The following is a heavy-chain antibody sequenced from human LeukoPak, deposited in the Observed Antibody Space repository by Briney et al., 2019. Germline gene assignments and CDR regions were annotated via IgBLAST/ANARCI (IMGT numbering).Heavy chain of an antibody. J-gene: IGHJ6*02. CDR1: GFTFKNYA. D-gene: IGHD6-19*01. Sequence: GGSLRLSCSASGFTFKNYAIHWVRQAPGKGLEYVSGISSNGRSPYYADSVNGRFAISRDNSKNMVYLQVSSLRLEDTAVYYCVKGRGLAAAGHYYGMDVWGQGTTVTVSS. CDR2: ISSNGRSP. V-gene: IGHV3-64D*06. CDR3: VKGRGLAAAGHYYGMDV.